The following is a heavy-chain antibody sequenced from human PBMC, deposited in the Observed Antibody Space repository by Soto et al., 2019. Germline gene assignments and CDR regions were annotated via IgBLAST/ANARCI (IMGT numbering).Heavy chain of an antibody. CDR3: ARGHDSSEPLDY. CDR2: IGTTGDT. V-gene: IGHV3-13*01. D-gene: IGHD3-22*01. J-gene: IGHJ4*02. CDR1: GFTFSMYD. Sequence: PGGSLRLSCAASGFTFSMYDMHWVRQAPGQGLEWVAGIGTTGDTYYIDSVKGRFTISRDNVKNSLYLQMNSLRARDTALFHCARGHDSSEPLDYWGQGTLVTVSS.